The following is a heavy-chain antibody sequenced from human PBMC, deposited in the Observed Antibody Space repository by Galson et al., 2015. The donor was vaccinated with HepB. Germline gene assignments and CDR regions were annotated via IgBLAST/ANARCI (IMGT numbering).Heavy chain of an antibody. CDR1: GYTFTDYY. Sequence: VKVSCKVSGYTFTDYYMHWVQQAPGKGLEWMGLVDPEDGETIYAEKFQGRDTITADTSTDTAYMELSSLRSEDTAVYYCATVRGKVRLGTYYYYYYMDAWGKGTTVTVSS. CDR3: ATVRGKVRLGTYYYYYYMDA. J-gene: IGHJ6*03. CDR2: VDPEDGET. D-gene: IGHD7-27*01. V-gene: IGHV1-69-2*01.